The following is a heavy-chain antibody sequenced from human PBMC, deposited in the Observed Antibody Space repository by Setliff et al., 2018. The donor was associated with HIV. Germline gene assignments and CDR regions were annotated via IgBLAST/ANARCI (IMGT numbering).Heavy chain of an antibody. CDR1: GYTLTELS. CDR3: ASEFSSGYYYGTDAFDI. D-gene: IGHD3-22*01. Sequence: ASVKVSCKVSGYTLTELSTHWVRQAPGKGLEWMGGFDPEDGETIYAQKFQGRVTMTEDTSTDTAYMELSSLRSEDTAVYYCASEFSSGYYYGTDAFDIWGQGTMVTVSS. CDR2: FDPEDGET. V-gene: IGHV1-24*01. J-gene: IGHJ3*02.